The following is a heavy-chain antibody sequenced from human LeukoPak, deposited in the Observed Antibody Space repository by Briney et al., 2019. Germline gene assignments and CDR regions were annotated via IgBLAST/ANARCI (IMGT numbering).Heavy chain of an antibody. V-gene: IGHV3-23*01. CDR3: AKDREHVFGFRSANWFDP. J-gene: IGHJ5*02. Sequence: PGGSLRLSCAASGFTFSSYAMSWVRQAPGKGLEWVSAISGSGGSTYYADSVKGRFTISRDNSKNTLYLQMNGLRAEDTAVYYCAKDREHVFGFRSANWFDPWGQGTLVTVSS. CDR2: ISGSGGST. D-gene: IGHD3-10*02. CDR1: GFTFSSYA.